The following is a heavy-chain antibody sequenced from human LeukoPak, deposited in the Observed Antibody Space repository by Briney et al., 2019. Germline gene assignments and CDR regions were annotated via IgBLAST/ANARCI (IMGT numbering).Heavy chain of an antibody. CDR3: ARGRGTSGTNRDFYYYYYMDV. J-gene: IGHJ6*03. CDR2: MNAGNVNT. V-gene: IGHV1-3*01. Sequence: VASVKVSCKASGYIFTDYAIHWLRQAPGQRPEWMGWMNAGNVNTKYSQKFQGRITLIRDTSAATAYMELSSLRHDDLAVYYCARGRGTSGTNRDFYYYYYMDVWGKGTTVTVSS. CDR1: GYIFTDYA. D-gene: IGHD2-2*01.